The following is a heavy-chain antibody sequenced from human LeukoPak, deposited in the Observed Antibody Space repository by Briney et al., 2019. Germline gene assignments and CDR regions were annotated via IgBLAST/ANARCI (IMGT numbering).Heavy chain of an antibody. CDR1: GFTFSSDS. J-gene: IGHJ4*02. V-gene: IGHV3-48*01. D-gene: IGHD2-21*02. Sequence: GGALRLSCAASGFTFSSDSMNWVRQAPGKGLEWVSYISSSSSTIYYADSVKGRFTISRDNAKNSLYLQMNSLRAEDTAVYYCASYCGGDCYSDFDYWGQGTLVTVSS. CDR3: ASYCGGDCYSDFDY. CDR2: ISSSSSTI.